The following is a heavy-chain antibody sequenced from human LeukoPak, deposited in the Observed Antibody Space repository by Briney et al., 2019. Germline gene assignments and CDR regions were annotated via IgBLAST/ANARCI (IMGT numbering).Heavy chain of an antibody. Sequence: SVKVSCKASGGTFSSYAISWVRQAPGQGLEWMGGIIPIFGTANYAQKFQGRVTITADESTSTAYMERSSLRSEDTAVYYCAREDSSGFYDYWGQGTLVTVSS. CDR3: AREDSSGFYDY. CDR2: IIPIFGTA. V-gene: IGHV1-69*01. D-gene: IGHD3-22*01. CDR1: GGTFSSYA. J-gene: IGHJ4*02.